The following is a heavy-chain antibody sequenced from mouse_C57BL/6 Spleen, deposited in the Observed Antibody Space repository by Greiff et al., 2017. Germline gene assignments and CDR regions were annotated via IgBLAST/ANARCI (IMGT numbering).Heavy chain of an antibody. CDR1: GYTFTDYY. D-gene: IGHD2-9*01. V-gene: IGHV1-26*01. CDR2: INPNNGGT. Sequence: VQLQQSGPELVKPGASVKISCKASGYTFTDYYMNWVKQSHGKSLEWIGDINPNNGGTSYNQKFKGKATLTVDKSSSTTYMELLNLTSENSAVYYYAKRTYYGYDNAMDYWGQGTSVTVSS. CDR3: AKRTYYGYDNAMDY. J-gene: IGHJ4*01.